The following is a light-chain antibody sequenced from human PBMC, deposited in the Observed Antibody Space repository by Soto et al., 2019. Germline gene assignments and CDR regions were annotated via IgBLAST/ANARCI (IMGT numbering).Light chain of an antibody. CDR1: SSKIGSNT. J-gene: IGLJ3*02. Sequence: QSVLTQPPSASGTPGQRVTISCSGSSSKIGSNTVNWYQQLPGTAPKLLIYSNNQRPSGVPDRFSGSRSGTSASLAISGLQSEDEGDYYCAAWDGSLNGRGVFGGGTKVTVL. CDR2: SNN. CDR3: AAWDGSLNGRGV. V-gene: IGLV1-44*01.